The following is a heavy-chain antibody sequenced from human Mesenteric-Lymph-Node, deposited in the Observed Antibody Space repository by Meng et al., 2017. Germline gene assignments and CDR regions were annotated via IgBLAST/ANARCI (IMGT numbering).Heavy chain of an antibody. J-gene: IGHJ4*01. D-gene: IGHD3-22*01. Sequence: QVQLQESGPGLVKPSQTPSLPRTVSGGSISSGGHSWSWIRQHPGKGLEWIAYIYYSGSTYYNPSLKSRVILSVDTSKNQFSLKLSSVTAADTAVYYCARVDSSGYFLDYWGQGTLVTVSS. V-gene: IGHV4-31*03. CDR2: IYYSGST. CDR1: GGSISSGGHS. CDR3: ARVDSSGYFLDY.